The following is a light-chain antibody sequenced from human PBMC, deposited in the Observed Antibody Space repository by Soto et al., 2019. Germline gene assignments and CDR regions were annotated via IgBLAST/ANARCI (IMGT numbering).Light chain of an antibody. CDR2: GAS. J-gene: IGKJ1*01. Sequence: EVAVTQSPATLSVSPGERVTLSCRASQSVSSNLAWYQQKPGRAPRLLIYGASTRATGIPARFSGSGSGTEFTLTISSLQSEDFAVYYCHQYNNWPRTFGRGTKVELK. CDR3: HQYNNWPRT. CDR1: QSVSSN. V-gene: IGKV3-15*01.